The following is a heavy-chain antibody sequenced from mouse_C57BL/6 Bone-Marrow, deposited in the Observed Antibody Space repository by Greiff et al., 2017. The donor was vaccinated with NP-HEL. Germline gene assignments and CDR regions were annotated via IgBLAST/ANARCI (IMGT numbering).Heavy chain of an antibody. CDR1: GYTFTSYW. D-gene: IGHD1-1*01. J-gene: IGHJ4*01. CDR2: INPSSGYT. Sequence: VQLQQSGAELAKPGASVKLSCTASGYTFTSYWMHWVKQRPGQGLEWIGYINPSSGYTKYNQKFKDKATLTADKSSSTAYMQLSSLTYEESAVYYCAKDDGSFYYAMDYWGQGTAVTVTS. V-gene: IGHV1-7*01. CDR3: AKDDGSFYYAMDY.